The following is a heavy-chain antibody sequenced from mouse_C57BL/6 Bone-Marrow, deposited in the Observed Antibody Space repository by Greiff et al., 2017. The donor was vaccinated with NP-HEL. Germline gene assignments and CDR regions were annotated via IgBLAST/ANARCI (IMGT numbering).Heavy chain of an antibody. J-gene: IGHJ4*01. Sequence: QVQLQQSGAELARPGASVKMSCKASGYTFPSYTMHWVKQRPGQGLEWIGYINPSSGYPKYNQKFKDKATLTADKSSSTAYMQLSSLTSEDSAVYYCARESGYAMDYWGQGTSVTVSS. V-gene: IGHV1-4*01. CDR3: ARESGYAMDY. CDR1: GYTFPSYT. CDR2: INPSSGYP.